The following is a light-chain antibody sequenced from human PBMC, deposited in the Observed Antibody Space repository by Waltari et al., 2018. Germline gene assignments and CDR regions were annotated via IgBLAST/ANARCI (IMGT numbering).Light chain of an antibody. CDR3: LLSYGSARV. J-gene: IGLJ3*02. Sequence: QAVVTQEPSLTVSPGGTVTLTCGSSTGAVTSDHYPYWFQQKPGQAPRTLMYDTTNKRSWTPARFSGSLLGGKAALTLSGVQPEDAAEYYCLLSYGSARVFGGGTKLTVL. V-gene: IGLV7-46*01. CDR2: DTT. CDR1: TGAVTSDHY.